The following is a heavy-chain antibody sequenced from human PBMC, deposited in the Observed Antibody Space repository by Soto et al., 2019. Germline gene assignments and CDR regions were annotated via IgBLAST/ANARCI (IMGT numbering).Heavy chain of an antibody. D-gene: IGHD1-1*01. J-gene: IGHJ6*03. CDR1: GYTFTSYD. CDR3: ARGGRSNERDYYYMDV. V-gene: IGHV1-8*01. CDR2: MNPNSGNT. Sequence: ASVKVSCKASGYTFTSYDINWVRQATGQGLEWMGWMNPNSGNTGYAQKFQGRVTMTRNTSISTAYMELSSLRSEDTAVYYCARGGRSNERDYYYMDVWGKGTTVTVS.